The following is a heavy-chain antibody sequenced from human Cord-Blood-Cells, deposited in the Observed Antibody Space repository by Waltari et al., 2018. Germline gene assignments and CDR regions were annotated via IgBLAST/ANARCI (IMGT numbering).Heavy chain of an antibody. CDR2: IYYRGNT. Sequence: QVQLQESGPGLVKPSQTLSLTCTVSGGYISSGDYYWSWIRQPPGKVLEWIGYIYYRGNTYYNPSLKSRVTISVDTSTTQCSLKLSAVTAADTAVYYCARVFTAMVDYWGQGTLVTVAS. J-gene: IGHJ4*02. D-gene: IGHD5-18*01. CDR1: GGYISSGDYY. V-gene: IGHV4-30-4*01. CDR3: ARVFTAMVDY.